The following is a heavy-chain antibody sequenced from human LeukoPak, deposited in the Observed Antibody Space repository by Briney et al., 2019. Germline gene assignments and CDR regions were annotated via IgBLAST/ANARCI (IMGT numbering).Heavy chain of an antibody. CDR3: ARHRRGEPLVP. J-gene: IGHJ5*02. D-gene: IGHD1-26*01. CDR2: MDYSGSP. Sequence: PSQTLSLTCTVSAGSISSSSSFSGWIRRPPWKGLEWIGSMDYSGSPYYNPSRKSRLTISADTSKNQFSLRLSSVTAADTAVYFCARHRRGEPLVPWGQGTLVTVSS. V-gene: IGHV4-39*01. CDR1: AGSISSSSSF.